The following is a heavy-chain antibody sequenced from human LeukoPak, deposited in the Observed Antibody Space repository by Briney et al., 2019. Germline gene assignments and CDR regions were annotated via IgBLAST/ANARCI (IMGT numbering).Heavy chain of an antibody. J-gene: IGHJ4*02. Sequence: SETLSLTCTVSGGSISSGSYYWSWIRQPAGKGLEWIGRVYTSGSANYNPSLKSRVTISVDTSKNQFSLKLSSVTAADTAVYYCARLLGARVFDYWGQGTLVTVSS. CDR1: GGSISSGSYY. CDR3: ARLLGARVFDY. CDR2: VYTSGSA. D-gene: IGHD1-26*01. V-gene: IGHV4-61*02.